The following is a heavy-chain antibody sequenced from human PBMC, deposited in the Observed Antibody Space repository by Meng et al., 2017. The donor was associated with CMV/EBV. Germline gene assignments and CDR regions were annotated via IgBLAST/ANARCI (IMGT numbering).Heavy chain of an antibody. D-gene: IGHD3-10*01. CDR2: IYYSGST. V-gene: IGHV4-39*07. Sequence: QLPLQESGPGLVKPSETLPLTCTVSGGSIRSSSYYWGGIRQPPGKGLEWIGSIYYSGSTYYNPSLKSRVTISVDTSKNQFSLKLSSVTAADTAVYYCVTWLWFGELSGYYFDYWGQGTLVTVSS. J-gene: IGHJ4*02. CDR1: GGSIRSSSYY. CDR3: VTWLWFGELSGYYFDY.